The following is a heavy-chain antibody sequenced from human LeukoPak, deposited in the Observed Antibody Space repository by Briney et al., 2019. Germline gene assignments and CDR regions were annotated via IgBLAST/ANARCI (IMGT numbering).Heavy chain of an antibody. J-gene: IGHJ4*02. Sequence: GGSLRLSCAASGFTFSSYWVSWVRQAPGKGLEWVANIKQDGSQKYYVDSVKGRFTISRDTAKNSLYLQMNSLRAEDTAVYYCARVGDSYGDYFNYWGQGTLVTVSS. CDR3: ARVGDSYGDYFNY. D-gene: IGHD5-18*01. CDR1: GFTFSSYW. V-gene: IGHV3-7*01. CDR2: IKQDGSQK.